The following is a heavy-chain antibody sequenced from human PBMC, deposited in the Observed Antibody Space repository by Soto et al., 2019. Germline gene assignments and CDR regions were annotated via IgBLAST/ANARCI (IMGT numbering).Heavy chain of an antibody. CDR3: ANIRLWFGELGYFDY. D-gene: IGHD3-10*01. J-gene: IGHJ4*02. Sequence: EVQLLESGGGLVQPGGSLRLSCAASGFTFSSYAMSWVRQAPGKGLEWVSAISGSGGSTYYGDSVKGRFTLTRDNSKNTLYLQMKGLRAEDTAVYYCANIRLWFGELGYFDYWGQGTLVTVSS. V-gene: IGHV3-23*01. CDR2: ISGSGGST. CDR1: GFTFSSYA.